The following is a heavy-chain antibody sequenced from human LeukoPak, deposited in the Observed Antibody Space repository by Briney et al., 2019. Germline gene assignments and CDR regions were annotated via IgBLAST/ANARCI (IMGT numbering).Heavy chain of an antibody. Sequence: PGGSLRLSCEASGFTFSSYSMTWVREAPGKWLEWVSSISSSSSYIYYADSVKGRFTISRDNAKNSLYLQMNSLRAEDTAVYYCARGFTQSYAFDIWGQGTMVTVSS. CDR3: ARGFTQSYAFDI. V-gene: IGHV3-21*01. D-gene: IGHD3-16*01. J-gene: IGHJ3*02. CDR1: GFTFSSYS. CDR2: ISSSSSYI.